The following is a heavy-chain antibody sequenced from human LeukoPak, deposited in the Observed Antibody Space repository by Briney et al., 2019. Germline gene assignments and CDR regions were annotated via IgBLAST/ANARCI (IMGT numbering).Heavy chain of an antibody. D-gene: IGHD1-26*01. CDR2: ISNTAYNT. CDR1: GFTFSSYG. CDR3: AKHSGSYFIYYVDS. V-gene: IGHV3-23*01. Sequence: GGSLRLSCGASGFTFSSYGMSWVRQAPGKGLEWVSTISNTAYNTYYADSVKGRFTISRDNSANTVSLQMNGLRAEDTALYYCAKHSGSYFIYYVDSWGQGTQVTVSS. J-gene: IGHJ4*02.